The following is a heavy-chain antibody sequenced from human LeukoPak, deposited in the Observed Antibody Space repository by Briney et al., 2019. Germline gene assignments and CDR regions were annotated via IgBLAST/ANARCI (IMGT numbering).Heavy chain of an antibody. CDR1: GYTFTTYN. Sequence: GASVKVSCKASGYTFTTYNINWVRQASGQGLEYMGWMNPNSANTGYAQKFQGRVTITRNTSISTAYMELSSLTSEDTAVYFCARAEKDIVVVPAARSFDYWGQGTLVTVSS. J-gene: IGHJ4*02. D-gene: IGHD2-2*01. V-gene: IGHV1-8*03. CDR2: MNPNSANT. CDR3: ARAEKDIVVVPAARSFDY.